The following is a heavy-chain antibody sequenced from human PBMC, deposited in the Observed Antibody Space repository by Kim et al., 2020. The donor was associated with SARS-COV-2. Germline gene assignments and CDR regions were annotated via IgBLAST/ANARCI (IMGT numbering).Heavy chain of an antibody. CDR3: SSTTEAPASNVY. D-gene: IGHD4-4*01. V-gene: IGHV3-73*01. J-gene: IGHJ4*02. CDR2: IRGRAKSDAT. CDR1: GFILSDSF. Sequence: GGSLRLSCAASGFILSDSFLHWVRQASGKGPEWVGRIRGRAKSDATVYAASVKGRFIISRDDSQNTAYLQMNSLETEDTAVYYCSSTTEAPASNVYWGQGTLVTVSS.